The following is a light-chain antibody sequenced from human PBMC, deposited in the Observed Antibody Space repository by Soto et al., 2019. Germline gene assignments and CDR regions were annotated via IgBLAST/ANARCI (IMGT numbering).Light chain of an antibody. CDR3: QQYANSRT. CDR2: DAF. CDR1: QSVSNNF. V-gene: IGKV3-20*01. Sequence: EIVLTQSPGTLSLSPGERVTLSCRASQSVSNNFLAWYQQKPGQAPRLLIYDAFSRVTGIPDRFSGSRSGTDFTLTISRLEPEDFAVYYCQQYANSRTFGQGTRVEIK. J-gene: IGKJ1*01.